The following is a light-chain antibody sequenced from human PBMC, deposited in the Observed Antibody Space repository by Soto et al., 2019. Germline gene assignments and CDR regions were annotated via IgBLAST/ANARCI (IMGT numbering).Light chain of an antibody. J-gene: IGLJ1*01. CDR3: SSYAGSSNV. CDR1: SSDVGGYNY. Sequence: QSALTQPPSASGSPGQSVAISCTGTSSDVGGYNYVSWYQQHPGKAPKLMIDDVNKRPSGVPDRFSGSKSGNTASLTVSGPQAEDEADYYCSSYAGSSNVFGTGTKVT. V-gene: IGLV2-8*01. CDR2: DVN.